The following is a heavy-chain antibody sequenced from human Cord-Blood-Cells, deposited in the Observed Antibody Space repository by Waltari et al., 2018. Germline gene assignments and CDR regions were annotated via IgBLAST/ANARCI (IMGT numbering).Heavy chain of an antibody. J-gene: IGHJ4*02. V-gene: IGHV4-34*01. D-gene: IGHD2-21*02. CDR1: GGSFSGYY. CDR3: ASTYCGGDCYSDY. Sequence: QVQLQQWGAGLLKPSETLSLTCAVYGGSFSGYYWSWIRQPPGKGLEWIGEFNQRGSPKYNPSLKSRVTIAVDTSKNQFALKLSSVTAEATAVYYCASTYCGGDCYSDYWGQGTLVTVSS. CDR2: FNQRGSP.